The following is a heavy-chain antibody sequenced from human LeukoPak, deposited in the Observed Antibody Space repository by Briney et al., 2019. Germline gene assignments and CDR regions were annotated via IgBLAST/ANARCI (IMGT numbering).Heavy chain of an antibody. CDR3: ARNILFAFDI. J-gene: IGHJ3*02. CDR1: GFTFSRYG. V-gene: IGHV3-30*03. CDR2: ISYDGSNK. Sequence: GRSLRLSCAASGFTFSRYGMHWVRQAPGKGLEWVALISYDGSNKYYADSVKGRFTISRDNSKNTLYLQVNSLRAEDTAMYYCARNILFAFDIWGQGTMVTVSS.